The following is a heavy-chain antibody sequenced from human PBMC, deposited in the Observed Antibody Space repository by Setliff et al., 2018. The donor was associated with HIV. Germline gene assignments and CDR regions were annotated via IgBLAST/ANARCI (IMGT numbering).Heavy chain of an antibody. CDR1: GDSISSYY. CDR3: ARGAGAFGAKLDS. CDR2: IYHSGST. J-gene: IGHJ4*02. Sequence: KTSETLSLTCTVSGDSISSYYWAWIRQPPGKGLEWIGYIYHSGSTYYNPSLKSRVTISIDRSKNQFSLRLKSVTAADAAIYYCARGAGAFGAKLDSWGQGSLVTVSS. D-gene: IGHD3-10*01. V-gene: IGHV4-59*01.